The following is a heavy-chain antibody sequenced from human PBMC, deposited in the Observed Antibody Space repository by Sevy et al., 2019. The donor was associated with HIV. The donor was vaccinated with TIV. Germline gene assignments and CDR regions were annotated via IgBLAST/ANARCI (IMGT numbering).Heavy chain of an antibody. Sequence: GGSLRLSCAASGFTFSSYAMSWVRQAPGKGLEWVSAISGSGGSTYYADSVKGRFTISRDNSKNTLYLQMNSLGAEDTAVYYCAKDSPPYCSSTSCSLGDYYYGMDVWGQGTTVTVSS. CDR1: GFTFSSYA. CDR3: AKDSPPYCSSTSCSLGDYYYGMDV. D-gene: IGHD2-2*01. V-gene: IGHV3-23*01. J-gene: IGHJ6*02. CDR2: ISGSGGST.